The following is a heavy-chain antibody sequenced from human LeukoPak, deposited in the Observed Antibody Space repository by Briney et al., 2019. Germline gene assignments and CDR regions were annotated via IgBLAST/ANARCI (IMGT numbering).Heavy chain of an antibody. Sequence: GGSLRLSCAASGFTFSSYGMHWVRQAPGKGLEWVAVIWYDGSNKYYADSVKGRFTISRDNAKNSLYLQMNSLRAEDTAVYYCASHGPRGDYWGQGTLVTVSS. CDR3: ASHGPRGDY. CDR1: GFTFSSYG. J-gene: IGHJ4*02. D-gene: IGHD3-10*01. CDR2: IWYDGSNK. V-gene: IGHV3-33*03.